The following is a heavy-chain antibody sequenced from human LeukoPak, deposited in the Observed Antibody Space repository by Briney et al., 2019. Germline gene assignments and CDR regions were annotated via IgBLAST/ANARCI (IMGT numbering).Heavy chain of an antibody. CDR1: GFTFSSYG. CDR3: AKEGSTSGYFDY. D-gene: IGHD2-2*01. J-gene: IGHJ4*02. CDR2: IRYDGSNK. V-gene: IGHV3-30*02. Sequence: AGGSLRLSCAASGFTFSSYGMHWVRQAPGKGLEWVAFIRYDGSNKYYADSVKGRFTISRDNSKNTLYLQMNSLRAEDTALYYCAKEGSTSGYFDYWGQGTLVTVSS.